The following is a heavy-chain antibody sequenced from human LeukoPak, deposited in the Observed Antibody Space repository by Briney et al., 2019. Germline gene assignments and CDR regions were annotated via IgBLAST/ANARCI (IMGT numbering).Heavy chain of an antibody. CDR3: AILILGGATGSDYFDY. CDR1: GYTFTSYA. J-gene: IGHJ4*02. V-gene: IGHV7-4-1*02. CDR2: INTNTGNP. Sequence: GASVKVSCKASGYTFTSYAMNWVRQAPGQGLEWMGWINTNTGNPTYAQGFTGRFVFSLDTSVSTAYLQISSLKAEDTAVYYCAILILGGATGSDYFDYWGQGTLVTVSS. D-gene: IGHD1-26*01.